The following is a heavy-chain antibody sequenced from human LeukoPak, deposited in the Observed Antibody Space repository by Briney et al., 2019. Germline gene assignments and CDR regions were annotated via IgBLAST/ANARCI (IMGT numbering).Heavy chain of an antibody. CDR2: IYYSGST. V-gene: IGHV4-39*07. J-gene: IGHJ4*02. CDR1: GGSISSSSYY. Sequence: SETLSLTCTVSGGSISSSSYYWGWIRQPPGKGLEWIGSIYYSGSTYYNPSLKSRVTISVDTSKNQFSLKLSSVTAADTAVYYCARGSGSYHFYYWGQGTLVTVSS. CDR3: ARGSGSYHFYY. D-gene: IGHD1-26*01.